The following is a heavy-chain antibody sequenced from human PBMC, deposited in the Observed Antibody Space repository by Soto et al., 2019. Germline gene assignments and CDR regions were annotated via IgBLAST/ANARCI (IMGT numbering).Heavy chain of an antibody. Sequence: EVQLVESGGGLVQPGRSLRLSCAASGFTFDDYAMHWVRQAPGKGLEWVSGISWNSGSIGYADSVKGRFTISRDNAKNSLYLQMNSLRAEDTALYYCAKDIVKASLEYYFDYWGQGTLVTVSS. CDR1: GFTFDDYA. D-gene: IGHD3-3*01. CDR2: ISWNSGSI. V-gene: IGHV3-9*01. J-gene: IGHJ4*02. CDR3: AKDIVKASLEYYFDY.